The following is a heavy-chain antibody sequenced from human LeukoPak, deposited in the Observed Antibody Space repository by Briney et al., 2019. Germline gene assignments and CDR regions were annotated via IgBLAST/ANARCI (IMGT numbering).Heavy chain of an antibody. CDR3: AREFGHNRWYFDY. V-gene: IGHV3-30*03. J-gene: IGHJ4*02. D-gene: IGHD5-24*01. CDR2: VSADGRTQ. Sequence: GGFLRLSCAASGFTFRTYSIHWVRQAPGKGLEWVTVVSADGRTQLYSDSVKGRFTVSRDNSLNTLHLQMNSLKTKDTAVYYCAREFGHNRWYFDYWGQGALVTVSS. CDR1: GFTFRTYS.